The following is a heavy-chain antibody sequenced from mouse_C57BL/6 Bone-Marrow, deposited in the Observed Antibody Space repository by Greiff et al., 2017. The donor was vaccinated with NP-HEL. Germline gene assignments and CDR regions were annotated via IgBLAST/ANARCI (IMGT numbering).Heavy chain of an antibody. Sequence: EVKLVESGGGLVQPGGSLKLSCAASGFTFSDYYMYWVRQTPEKRLEWVAYISNGGGSTYYPDTVQGRFTISRDNAKNTLYLQMSRLKSEDTAMYCCARHNGYYPYWYFDVWGTGTTVTVSS. CDR3: ARHNGYYPYWYFDV. CDR1: GFTFSDYY. D-gene: IGHD2-3*01. V-gene: IGHV5-12*01. J-gene: IGHJ1*03. CDR2: ISNGGGST.